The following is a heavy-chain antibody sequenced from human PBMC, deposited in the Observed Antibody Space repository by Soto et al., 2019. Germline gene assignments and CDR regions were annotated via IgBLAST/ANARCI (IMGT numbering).Heavy chain of an antibody. CDR2: IYYSGST. J-gene: IGHJ4*02. D-gene: IGHD4-17*01. Sequence: QVQLQESGPGLVKPSQTLSLTCTVSGGSISSGGYYWSWIRQHPGKGLEWIGYIYYSGSTYYYRSLKSRVTISVDTSKNQYSLKLSSVSAADTAVYYCARDYGDYGLDYWGQGTLVTVSS. CDR1: GGSISSGGYY. V-gene: IGHV4-31*03. CDR3: ARDYGDYGLDY.